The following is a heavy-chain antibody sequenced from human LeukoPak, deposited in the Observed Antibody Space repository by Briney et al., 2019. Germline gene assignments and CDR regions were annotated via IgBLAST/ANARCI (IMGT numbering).Heavy chain of an antibody. J-gene: IGHJ4*02. D-gene: IGHD5-12*01. Sequence: GRSLRLSCAASGFTFSSYAMHWVRHAPGKVLEWVALISYYGSNTYYADSVKGRFTISRDNSKNTPYLQMNGVITEDTAVSDCARGVVATINYFDYWGQGTLVTVSS. CDR1: GFTFSSYA. CDR3: ARGVVATINYFDY. V-gene: IGHV3-30*01. CDR2: ISYYGSNT.